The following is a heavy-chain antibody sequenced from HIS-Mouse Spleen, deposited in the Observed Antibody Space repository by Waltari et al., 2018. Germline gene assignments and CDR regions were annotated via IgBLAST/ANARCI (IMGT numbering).Heavy chain of an antibody. J-gene: IGHJ4*02. D-gene: IGHD6-13*01. CDR1: GFTFRSYA. Sequence: QVQLVESGGGVVQPGRSLRLSCAASGFTFRSYAMPWVRRAPGKGLEWVAVISYDGSNKYYADSVKGRFTISRDNSKNTLYLQMNSLRAEDTAVYYCARDSYSSSWYFDYWGQGTLVTVSS. CDR3: ARDSYSSSWYFDY. CDR2: ISYDGSNK. V-gene: IGHV3-30*04.